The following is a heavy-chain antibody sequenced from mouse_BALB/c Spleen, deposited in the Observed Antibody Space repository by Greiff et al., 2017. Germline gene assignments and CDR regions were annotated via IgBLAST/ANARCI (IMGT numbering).Heavy chain of an antibody. V-gene: IGHV5-17*02. Sequence: EVLLVESGGGLVQPGGSRKLSCAASGFTFSSFGKHWVRQAPEKGLEWVAYISSGSSTIYYADTVKGRLTISRDNPKNTLFLQITSLRSEDTAMYYGAREDGHYASWFAYWGQGTLVTVSA. CDR2: ISSGSSTI. J-gene: IGHJ3*01. CDR1: GFTFSSFG. D-gene: IGHD1-1*02. CDR3: AREDGHYASWFAY.